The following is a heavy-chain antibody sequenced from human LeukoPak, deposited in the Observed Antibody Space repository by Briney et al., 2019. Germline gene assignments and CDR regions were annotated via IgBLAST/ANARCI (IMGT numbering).Heavy chain of an antibody. Sequence: ETLSLTCTVSGGSISSYYWSWVRQAPGKGLEWVSAISGSGGTTYYADSVKGRFTISRDNSKNTLYLQMNSLRAEDTAVYYCAKDVFSAGPGDYWGQGTLVTVSS. D-gene: IGHD3/OR15-3a*01. CDR3: AKDVFSAGPGDY. CDR2: ISGSGGTT. V-gene: IGHV3-23*01. CDR1: GGSISSYY. J-gene: IGHJ4*02.